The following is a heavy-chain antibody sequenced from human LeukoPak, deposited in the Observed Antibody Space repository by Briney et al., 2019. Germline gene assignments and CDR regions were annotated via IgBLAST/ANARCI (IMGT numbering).Heavy chain of an antibody. CDR3: AKAHPARMGGAFDI. J-gene: IGHJ3*02. V-gene: IGHV3-7*03. Sequence: PGGSLRLSCAASGFTFSSYWMSWVRQAPGKGLEWVANIKQDGSEKFYVDSVKGRFTISRDNAKNSLYLQMNSLRAEDTAVYYCAKAHPARMGGAFDIWGQGTMVTVSS. CDR2: IKQDGSEK. CDR1: GFTFSSYW. D-gene: IGHD3-16*01.